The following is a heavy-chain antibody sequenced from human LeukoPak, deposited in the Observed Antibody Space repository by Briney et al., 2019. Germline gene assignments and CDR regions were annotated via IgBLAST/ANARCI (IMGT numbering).Heavy chain of an antibody. CDR2: INPNSGGT. J-gene: IGHJ6*02. CDR1: GYTFTGYY. V-gene: IGHV1-2*02. D-gene: IGHD1-26*01. CDR3: ATGGAVLLGNYYYGMDV. Sequence: ASVKVSCKASGYTFTGYYMHWVQQAPGQGLEWMGWINPNSGGTNYTQKFQGRVTMTRDTSISTAYMEMSRLRSDDTAVYYCATGGAVLLGNYYYGMDVWGQGTTVTVSS.